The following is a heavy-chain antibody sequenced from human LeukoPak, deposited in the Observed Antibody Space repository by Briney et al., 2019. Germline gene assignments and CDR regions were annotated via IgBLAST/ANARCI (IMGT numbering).Heavy chain of an antibody. D-gene: IGHD6-19*01. CDR1: GYTFTGYY. V-gene: IGHV1-46*01. J-gene: IGHJ3*02. Sequence: ASVKVSCKASGYTFTGYYMHWVRQAPGQGLEWMGIINPSGGSTSYAQKFQGRVTMTRDTSTSTVYMELSSLRSEDTAVYYCARARDSSGWYRDDAFDIWGQGTMVTVSS. CDR2: INPSGGST. CDR3: ARARDSSGWYRDDAFDI.